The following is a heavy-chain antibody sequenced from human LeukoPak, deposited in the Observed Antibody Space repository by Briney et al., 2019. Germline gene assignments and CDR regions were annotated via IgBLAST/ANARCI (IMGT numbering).Heavy chain of an antibody. V-gene: IGHV3-21*06. CDR2: ISSRSDYI. J-gene: IGHJ4*02. Sequence: GGSLRLSCAASGFTFSTYDMNWVRQAPGKGLEWLSAISSRSDYIYYADSVKGRLPVSRDNAENSLYLQMSSLRAEDTAVYYCAREIYGSGTHPFDYWGQGTLVTVSS. CDR3: AREIYGSGTHPFDY. D-gene: IGHD3-10*01. CDR1: GFTFSTYD.